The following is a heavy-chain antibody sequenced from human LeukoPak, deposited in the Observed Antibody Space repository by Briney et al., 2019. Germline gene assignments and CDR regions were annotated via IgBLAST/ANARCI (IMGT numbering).Heavy chain of an antibody. V-gene: IGHV4-59*12. J-gene: IGHJ4*02. Sequence: PSETLSLTCTVSGGSISSYYWSWIRQPPGKGLEWIGYIYYSGSTNYNPSLKSRVTISGDRSKNQFSLKLSSVTAADTAVYYCAGENGSGSYYNGIWGQGTLVTVSS. D-gene: IGHD3-10*01. CDR2: IYYSGST. CDR1: GGSISSYY. CDR3: AGENGSGSYYNGI.